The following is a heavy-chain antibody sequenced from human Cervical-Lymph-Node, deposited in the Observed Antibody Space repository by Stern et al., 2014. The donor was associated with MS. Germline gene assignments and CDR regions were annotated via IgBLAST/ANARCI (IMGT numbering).Heavy chain of an antibody. D-gene: IGHD3-10*01. CDR3: AAFVYRGHFDY. J-gene: IGHJ4*02. Sequence: QVQLQELGPGLVKPSETLSLTCTVSGGPISNYYWTWIRQPPGKGLEWIGYVYHSGSASYNPSLKSRVTMSVDTSEYQFSLKLSSVTAADTAVYYCAAFVYRGHFDYWGQGTLVTVSS. CDR1: GGPISNYY. CDR2: VYHSGSA. V-gene: IGHV4-59*01.